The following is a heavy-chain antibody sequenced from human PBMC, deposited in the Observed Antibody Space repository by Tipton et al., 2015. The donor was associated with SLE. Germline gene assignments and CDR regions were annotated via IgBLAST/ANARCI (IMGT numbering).Heavy chain of an antibody. D-gene: IGHD1-7*01. Sequence: SGFTFSSYGMHWVRQAPGKGLEWVAFIRYDGSNKYYADSVKGRFTISRDNSKNTLYLQMNSLRAEDTAVYYCARGDGTFLDFWGQGTLVTVSS. CDR2: IRYDGSNK. J-gene: IGHJ4*02. CDR3: ARGDGTFLDF. V-gene: IGHV3-30*02. CDR1: GFTFSSYG.